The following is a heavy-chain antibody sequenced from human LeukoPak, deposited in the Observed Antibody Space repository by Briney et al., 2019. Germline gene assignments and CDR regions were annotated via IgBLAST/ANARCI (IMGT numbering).Heavy chain of an antibody. D-gene: IGHD1-26*01. V-gene: IGHV4-59*08. CDR1: GPSTSIYY. Sequence: SETLSLTCPLSGPSTSIYYWSWIRQPPGKGLEWLGYIHYSGSTNYNPSLKSRATISLDTSKNQVSLKLSSVTAADTAVYYCAKRASGSYPDYFDYWAQGTLVTVSS. CDR3: AKRASGSYPDYFDY. J-gene: IGHJ4*02. CDR2: IHYSGST.